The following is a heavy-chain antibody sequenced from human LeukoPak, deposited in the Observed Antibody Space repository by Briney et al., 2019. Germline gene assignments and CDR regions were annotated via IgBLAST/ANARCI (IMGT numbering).Heavy chain of an antibody. Sequence: PSETLSLTCTVSGGSISSGGYYWSWIRQHPGTGLEWTGYIYYSGSTYYNPSLKSRVTISVDTSKNQFSLKLSSVTAADTAVYYCARDRHPPYYDSSGYYYRDVFGAFDIWGQGTMVTVSS. J-gene: IGHJ3*02. CDR2: IYYSGST. D-gene: IGHD3-22*01. CDR1: GGSISSGGYY. V-gene: IGHV4-31*03. CDR3: ARDRHPPYYDSSGYYYRDVFGAFDI.